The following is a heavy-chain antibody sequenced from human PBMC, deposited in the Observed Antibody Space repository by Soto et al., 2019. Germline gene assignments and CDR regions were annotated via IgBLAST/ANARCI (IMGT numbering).Heavy chain of an antibody. CDR1: GFTFSSYA. D-gene: IGHD4-17*01. CDR2: ISYDGSNK. V-gene: IGHV3-30-3*01. J-gene: IGHJ6*02. Sequence: GGSLRLSCAASGFTFSSYAMHWVRQAPGKGLEWVAVISYDGSNKYYADSVKGRFTISRDNSKNTLYLQMNSLRAEDTAVYYCARVPVTTLYGTDVWGQGTTVTVSS. CDR3: ARVPVTTLYGTDV.